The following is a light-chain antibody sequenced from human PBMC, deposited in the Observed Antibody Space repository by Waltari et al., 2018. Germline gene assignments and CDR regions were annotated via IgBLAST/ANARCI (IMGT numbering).Light chain of an antibody. CDR1: QTISNH. Sequence: DIQMTQSPSSLSASVGDRVTITFRASQTISNHLNWYQHKPGQAPRLLIFGVSGLRGGVPSRFRGSGSETDFTLTISGLQPEDLATYYCQHSDGPSPFGQGTKLEIK. CDR2: GVS. V-gene: IGKV1-39*01. CDR3: QHSDGPSP. J-gene: IGKJ2*01.